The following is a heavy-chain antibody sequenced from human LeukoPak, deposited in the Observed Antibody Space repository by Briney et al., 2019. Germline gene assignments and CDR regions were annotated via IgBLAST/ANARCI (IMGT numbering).Heavy chain of an antibody. CDR1: GYTFTIYG. Sequence: ASVKVSCKASGYTFTIYGISWVRQAPGQGLEWMGWINAYNGNTNYAQKLQGRVTMTTDTSTSTAYMELRSLRSDDTAVYYCARDYYDFWSGYYLYGMDVWGQVTTVTVSS. CDR3: ARDYYDFWSGYYLYGMDV. V-gene: IGHV1-18*01. D-gene: IGHD3-3*01. J-gene: IGHJ6*02. CDR2: INAYNGNT.